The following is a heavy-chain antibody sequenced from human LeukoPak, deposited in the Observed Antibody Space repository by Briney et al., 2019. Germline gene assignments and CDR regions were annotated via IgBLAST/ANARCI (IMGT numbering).Heavy chain of an antibody. CDR1: GVSITNHN. J-gene: IGHJ5*02. CDR3: ARRRVRDLTVGSDTWFDP. V-gene: IGHV4-59*08. D-gene: IGHD2-15*01. CDR2: NSDNGST. Sequence: SETLSLTCTVSGVSITNHNCNWIRQPAGKGLEWNGYNSDNGSTNYNPTHQSRVTISVDTSKNQFSLKLSSVTASDTAVYYCARRRVRDLTVGSDTWFDPWGQGALVTVSS.